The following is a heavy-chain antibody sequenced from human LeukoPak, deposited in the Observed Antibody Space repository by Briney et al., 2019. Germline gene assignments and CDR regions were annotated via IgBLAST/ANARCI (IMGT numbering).Heavy chain of an antibody. D-gene: IGHD6-6*01. CDR1: GFTFSDHY. CDR3: TRLGIAPRDSDY. J-gene: IGHJ4*02. Sequence: GGSLRLSCAASGFTFSDHYIDWVRQAPGKGLEWVGRSRDKGNRYTTAYAASVRGRFTISRDDSKNSLYLQMNSLKIEDTAVYYCTRLGIAPRDSDYWGQGTLVTVSS. CDR2: SRDKGNRYTT. V-gene: IGHV3-72*01.